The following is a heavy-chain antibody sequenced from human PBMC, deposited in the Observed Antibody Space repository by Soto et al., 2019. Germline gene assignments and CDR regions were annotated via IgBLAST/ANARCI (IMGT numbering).Heavy chain of an antibody. V-gene: IGHV3-23*01. Sequence: EVQLLESGGGLVQPGGSLRLSCAASGFTFSKYAMSWLRQPPGKGLEWVSAISGSGDRTYYADSVKGRFTISRDNSKNTLYLQMNSLRAEDSAVYYCVKELSGHSYADSWGQGTLVTVSS. CDR1: GFTFSKYA. CDR3: VKELSGHSYADS. J-gene: IGHJ4*02. CDR2: ISGSGDRT. D-gene: IGHD5-18*01.